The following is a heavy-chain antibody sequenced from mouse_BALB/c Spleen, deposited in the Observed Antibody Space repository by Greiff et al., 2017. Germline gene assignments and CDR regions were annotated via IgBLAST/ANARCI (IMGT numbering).Heavy chain of an antibody. CDR1: GYTFTDYW. J-gene: IGHJ2*01. CDR3: ARNGGTYYFDY. CDR2: IDTSDSYT. V-gene: IGHV1-69*01. D-gene: IGHD3-3*01. Sequence: QVQLKQPGAELVMPGASVKMSCKASGYTFTDYWMHWVKQRPGQGLEWIGAIDTSDSYTSYNQKFKGKATLTVDESSSTAYMQLSSLTSEDSAVYYCARNGGTYYFDYWGQGTTLTVSS.